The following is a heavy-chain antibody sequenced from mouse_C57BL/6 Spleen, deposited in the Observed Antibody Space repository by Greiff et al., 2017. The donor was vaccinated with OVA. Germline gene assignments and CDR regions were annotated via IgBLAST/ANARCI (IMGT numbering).Heavy chain of an antibody. V-gene: IGHV5-17*01. D-gene: IGHD2-1*01. CDR2: ISSGSSTI. Sequence: EVQLVESGGGLVKPGGSLKLSCAASGFTFSDYGMHWVRQAPEKGLEWVAYISSGSSTIYYADTVKGRFTISRDNAKNTLFLQMTSLRSEDTAMYYCASDYGKEFAYWGQGTLVTVSA. J-gene: IGHJ3*01. CDR1: GFTFSDYG. CDR3: ASDYGKEFAY.